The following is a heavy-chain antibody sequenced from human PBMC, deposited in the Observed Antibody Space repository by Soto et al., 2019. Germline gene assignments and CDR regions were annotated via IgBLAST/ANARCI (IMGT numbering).Heavy chain of an antibody. D-gene: IGHD7-27*01. CDR3: AKVRTGDLGYWYFDL. J-gene: IGHJ2*01. Sequence: SETLSLTCTVSGGSISSYYWSWIRQPPGKGLEWIGYIYYSGSTNYNPSLKSRVTISVDTSKNQFSLKLSSVTAADTAVYYCAKVRTGDLGYWYFDLWGRGTLVTVSS. V-gene: IGHV4-59*01. CDR2: IYYSGST. CDR1: GGSISSYY.